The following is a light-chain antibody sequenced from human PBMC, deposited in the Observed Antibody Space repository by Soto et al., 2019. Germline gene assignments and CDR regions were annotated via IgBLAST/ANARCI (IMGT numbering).Light chain of an antibody. CDR1: NSDLGAYDY. Sequence: QSALTQPASVSGSPGQSITISCTGTNSDLGAYDYVSWYQQHPGKAPRLLIYEVFNRPSGVSDRFSGSKSANTASLTISGLQAEDEADYYCSSYTTSSARVFGPGTKGTVL. CDR3: SSYTTSSARV. V-gene: IGLV2-14*01. CDR2: EVF. J-gene: IGLJ1*01.